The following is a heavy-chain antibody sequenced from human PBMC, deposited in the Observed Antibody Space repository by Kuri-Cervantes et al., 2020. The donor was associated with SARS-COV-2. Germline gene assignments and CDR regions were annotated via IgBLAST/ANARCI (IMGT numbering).Heavy chain of an antibody. V-gene: IGHV1-69*13. D-gene: IGHD3-22*01. CDR3: ALGYWGSGYPRYYYYMDV. Sequence: SVKVSCKASGDTFSSYAVSWLRQAPGQGLVWMGGIIPIFGTPNYAPKFQGRITITADESTSSAYMELSSLRSDDTAVYYCALGYWGSGYPRYYYYMDVWGKGTTVTVSS. CDR2: IIPIFGTP. J-gene: IGHJ6*03. CDR1: GDTFSSYA.